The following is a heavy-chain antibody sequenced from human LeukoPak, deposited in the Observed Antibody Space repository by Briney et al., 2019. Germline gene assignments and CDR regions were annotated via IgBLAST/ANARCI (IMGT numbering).Heavy chain of an antibody. D-gene: IGHD2-8*02. CDR3: AKPRTTGLGWAQFDY. CDR2: FDGNGPNT. V-gene: IGHV3-23*01. Sequence: GGSLRLSCAASGFTFTSYSMNWVRQAPGKGLEWVSGFDGNGPNTYYADSVKGRWTISRDNSRNTLYLEMNSLRPEDTAIYYCAKPRTTGLGWAQFDYWGQGSLVTVSS. CDR1: GFTFTSYS. J-gene: IGHJ4*02.